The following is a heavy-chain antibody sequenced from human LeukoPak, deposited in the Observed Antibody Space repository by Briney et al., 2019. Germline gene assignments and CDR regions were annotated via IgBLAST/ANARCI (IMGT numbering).Heavy chain of an antibody. D-gene: IGHD2-15*01. CDR2: ISSSSSYI. CDR3: ARDLNCSGGSCYSDWFDP. J-gene: IGHJ5*02. Sequence: GGSLRLSCAASGFTFSSYSMNWVRQAPGKGLEWVSSISSSSSYIYYAYSVKGRFTISRDNAKNSLYLQMNSLRAEDTAVYYCARDLNCSGGSCYSDWFDPWGQGTLVTVSS. V-gene: IGHV3-21*01. CDR1: GFTFSSYS.